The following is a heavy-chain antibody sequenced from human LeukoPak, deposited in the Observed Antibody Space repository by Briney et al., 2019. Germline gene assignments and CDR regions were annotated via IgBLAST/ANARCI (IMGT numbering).Heavy chain of an antibody. CDR1: GGSISSYY. Sequence: SETLSLTCTVSGGSISSYYWSWIRQPAGKGLEWIGRIYTSGSTNYNPSLKSRVTMSVDTSKNQFSLKLSSVTAADTAVYYCARSQQQLPNYSYYYMDVWGKGTTVTVSS. J-gene: IGHJ6*03. CDR2: IYTSGST. CDR3: ARSQQQLPNYSYYYMDV. D-gene: IGHD6-13*01. V-gene: IGHV4-4*07.